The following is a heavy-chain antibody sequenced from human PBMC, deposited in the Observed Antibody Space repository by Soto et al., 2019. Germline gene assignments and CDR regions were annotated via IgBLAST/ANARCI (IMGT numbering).Heavy chain of an antibody. V-gene: IGHV1-58*02. Sequence: SVKVSCKASGFTFSTSAMQWARQARGQSLEWIGWIVVGSGHTKYAQRLQGRVTMSTDTSSRTAYMHLRSLRSDDTAVYFCARGGYYDSSGSRNYHYYGMDVWGQGTTVTVSS. CDR3: ARGGYYDSSGSRNYHYYGMDV. D-gene: IGHD3-22*01. CDR1: GFTFSTSA. J-gene: IGHJ6*02. CDR2: IVVGSGHT.